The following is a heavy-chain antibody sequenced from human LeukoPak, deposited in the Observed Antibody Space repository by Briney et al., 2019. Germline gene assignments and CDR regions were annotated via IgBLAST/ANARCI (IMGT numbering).Heavy chain of an antibody. J-gene: IGHJ4*02. CDR3: ARTEGFGELLPFDY. CDR2: ISSNGGST. V-gene: IGHV3-64*01. CDR1: GFTFSSYA. Sequence: GGSLRLSCAASGFTFSSYAMHWVRQAPGKGLEYVSAISSNGGSTYYANSVKGRFTISRDNSKNTLYLQMGSLRAEDMAVYYCARTEGFGELLPFDYWGQGTLVTVSS. D-gene: IGHD3-10*01.